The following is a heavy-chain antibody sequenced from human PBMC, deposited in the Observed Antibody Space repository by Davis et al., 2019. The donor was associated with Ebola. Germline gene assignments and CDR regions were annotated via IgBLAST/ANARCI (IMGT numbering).Heavy chain of an antibody. Sequence: GESLKISCAASGFTFSSYSMNWVRQAPGKGLEWVSSISSSSSYIYYADSVKGRFTISRDNAKNSLYLQMNSLRAEDTAVYYCARDVGRVDYWGQGTLVTVSS. CDR3: ARDVGRVDY. D-gene: IGHD2-15*01. CDR1: GFTFSSYS. J-gene: IGHJ4*02. CDR2: ISSSSSYI. V-gene: IGHV3-21*01.